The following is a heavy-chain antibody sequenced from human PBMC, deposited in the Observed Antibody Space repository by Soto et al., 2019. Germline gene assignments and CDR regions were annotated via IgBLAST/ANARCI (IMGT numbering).Heavy chain of an antibody. V-gene: IGHV1-18*01. J-gene: IGHJ4*02. CDR3: ARLAAAGLDTAMGQSDY. CDR2: ISAYNGNT. D-gene: IGHD5-18*01. Sequence: ASVKVSCKASGYTFTSYGISWVRQAPGQGLEWMGWISAYNGNTNYAQKLQGRVTMTTDTSTSTAYMELRSLRSDDTAVYYCARLAAAGLDTAMGQSDYWGKGTLVTVSS. CDR1: GYTFTSYG.